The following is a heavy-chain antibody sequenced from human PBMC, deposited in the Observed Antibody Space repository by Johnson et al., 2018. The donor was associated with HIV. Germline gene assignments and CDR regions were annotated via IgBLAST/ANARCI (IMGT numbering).Heavy chain of an antibody. Sequence: VQLVESGGGLVQPGGSLRLSCAASGFIFSSYWMTWVRQAPGKGLEWVANIKQDGSEKHYVDSVKGRFTISRDNAKNSLYLQMNSLRAEDTAVYYCRSSSSSSPGAFDSWGQGTMVTVSS. CDR1: GFIFSSYW. D-gene: IGHD6-6*01. CDR3: RSSSSSSPGAFDS. J-gene: IGHJ3*02. CDR2: IKQDGSEK. V-gene: IGHV3-7*01.